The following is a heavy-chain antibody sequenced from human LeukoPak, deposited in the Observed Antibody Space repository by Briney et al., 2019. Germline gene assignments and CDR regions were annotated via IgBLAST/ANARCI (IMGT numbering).Heavy chain of an antibody. J-gene: IGHJ4*02. Sequence: ASVKVSCRASGYTITDYYIHWVRQAPGQGLEWMGWINPNSGGTNYAQKFQGRVTITADESTSTAYMELSSLRSEDTAVYYCARKNCSGGSCYFDYWGQGTLVTVSS. D-gene: IGHD2-15*01. CDR2: INPNSGGT. CDR3: ARKNCSGGSCYFDY. CDR1: GYTITDYY. V-gene: IGHV1-2*02.